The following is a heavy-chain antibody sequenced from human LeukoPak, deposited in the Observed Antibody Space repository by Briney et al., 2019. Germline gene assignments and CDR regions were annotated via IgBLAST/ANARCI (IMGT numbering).Heavy chain of an antibody. CDR1: GGSISSYY. CDR3: ARVLRSGRDYFDY. Sequence: SETLSLTCTVSGGSISSYYWSWIRQHPGKGLEWIGYIYYSGSTYYNPSLKSRVTISVDTSKNQFSLKLSSVTAADTAVYYCARVLRSGRDYFDYWGQGTLVTVSS. CDR2: IYYSGST. V-gene: IGHV4-31*02. D-gene: IGHD3-10*01. J-gene: IGHJ4*02.